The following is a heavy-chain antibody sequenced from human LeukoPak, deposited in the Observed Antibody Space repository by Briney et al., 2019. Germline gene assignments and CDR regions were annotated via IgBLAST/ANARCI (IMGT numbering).Heavy chain of an antibody. V-gene: IGHV1-69*13. D-gene: IGHD6-13*01. Sequence: ASVKVSCKASGGTFSSYAISWVRQAPGQGLEWMGGIIPMFGSTNYAQKFQGRVTTTADESTGTAYMELSSLRSEDTAVYYCAREGIAAAGWGGINSFDVWGQGTMVTVSS. J-gene: IGHJ3*01. CDR3: AREGIAAAGWGGINSFDV. CDR1: GGTFSSYA. CDR2: IIPMFGST.